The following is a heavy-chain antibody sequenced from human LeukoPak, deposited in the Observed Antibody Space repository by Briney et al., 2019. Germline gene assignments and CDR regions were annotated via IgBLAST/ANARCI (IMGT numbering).Heavy chain of an antibody. V-gene: IGHV4-39*01. D-gene: IGHD6-19*01. CDR2: IYYSGST. J-gene: IGHJ2*01. CDR3: ARQRLAVAGTWYFDL. CDR1: GGSISSSSYY. Sequence: SETLSLTCTVSGGSISSSSYYWGWIRQPPGKGLEWIGGIYYSGSTYYNPSLKSRVTISVDTSKNQFSLKLSSVTAADTAVYYCARQRLAVAGTWYFDLWGRGTLVTVSS.